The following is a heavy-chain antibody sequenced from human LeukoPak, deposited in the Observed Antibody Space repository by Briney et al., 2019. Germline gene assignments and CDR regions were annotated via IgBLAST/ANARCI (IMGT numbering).Heavy chain of an antibody. Sequence: RTSETLSLTCAVYGGSFSGYYWSWIRQPPGKGLEWIGEINHSGSTNYNPSLKSRVSISIHTSKSQFFLNLSSVTAADTAVYYCARLGLPEGSRYNTDYWGQGILVTVSS. CDR2: INHSGST. CDR1: GGSFSGYY. J-gene: IGHJ4*02. CDR3: ARLGLPEGSRYNTDY. D-gene: IGHD3-3*01. V-gene: IGHV4-34*01.